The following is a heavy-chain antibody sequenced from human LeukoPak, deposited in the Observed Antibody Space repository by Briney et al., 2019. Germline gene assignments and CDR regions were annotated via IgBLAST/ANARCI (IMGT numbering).Heavy chain of an antibody. D-gene: IGHD4-17*01. V-gene: IGHV1-69*13. CDR1: GGTFSSYA. Sequence: EASVKVSCKASGGTFSSYAISWVRQAPGQGLEWMGGIIPIFGTANYAQKFQGRVTITADESTSTAYMELSSLRSEDTAVYYCAREARVTTHSAEYFQHWGQGTLVTVSS. CDR3: AREARVTTHSAEYFQH. CDR2: IIPIFGTA. J-gene: IGHJ1*01.